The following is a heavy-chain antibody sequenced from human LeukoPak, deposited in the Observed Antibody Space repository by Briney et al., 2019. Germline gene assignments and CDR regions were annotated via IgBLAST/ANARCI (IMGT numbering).Heavy chain of an antibody. V-gene: IGHV3-23*01. CDR2: ISGRGGST. Sequence: PGGSLRLSCAASGFTFSSYGMSWVRQAPGKGLEWVSVISGRGGSTYYADSVKGRFTISRDNSKNTLSLQMNSLRPEDTAVYYFTKAQDCSSISCYNRGVSSYGGQGPQVPVSS. D-gene: IGHD2-2*01. CDR3: TKAQDCSSISCYNRGVSSY. CDR1: GFTFSSYG. J-gene: IGHJ4*02.